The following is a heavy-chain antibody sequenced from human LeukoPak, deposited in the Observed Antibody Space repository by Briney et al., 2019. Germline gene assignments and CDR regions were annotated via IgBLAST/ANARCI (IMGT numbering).Heavy chain of an antibody. CDR1: GGTFSSYA. V-gene: IGHV1-69*05. D-gene: IGHD3-10*01. CDR2: IIPIFGTA. Sequence: SVKVSCKASGGTFSSYAISWVRQAPGQGLEWMGGIIPIFGTANYAPKFQGRVTITTDESTSTAYMELSSLRSEDTAVYYCARGISGSGSQRGFDYWGQGTLVTVSS. CDR3: ARGISGSGSQRGFDY. J-gene: IGHJ4*02.